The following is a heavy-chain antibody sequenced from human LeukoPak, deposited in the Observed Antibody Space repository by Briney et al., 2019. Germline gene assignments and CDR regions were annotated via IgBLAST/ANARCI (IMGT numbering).Heavy chain of an antibody. V-gene: IGHV4-61*01. J-gene: IGHJ4*02. CDR1: GGSVSSGSYY. CDR2: IYYSGST. D-gene: IGHD3-9*01. CDR3: ARGDDILTGYYPFDY. Sequence: SETLSLTCTVSGGSVSSGSYYWSWIRQPPGKGLEWIGYIYYSGSTNYNPSLKSRVTISVDTSKNQFSLKLSSVTAAETAVYYYARGDDILTGYYPFDYWGQGTLVTVSS.